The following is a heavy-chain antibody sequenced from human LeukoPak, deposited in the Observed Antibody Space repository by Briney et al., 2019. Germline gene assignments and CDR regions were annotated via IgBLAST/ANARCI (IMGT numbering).Heavy chain of an antibody. CDR1: GYTFTSYG. CDR3: ARAGGWLQSLGFDYYYGMDV. J-gene: IGHJ6*02. Sequence: ASVKVSCKASGYTFTSYGISWVRQAPGQGLEWMGWISAYNGNTNYAQKLQGRVTMTTDTSTSTAYMELRSLRSDDTAVYYCARAGGWLQSLGFDYYYGMDVWGQGTTVTVSS. V-gene: IGHV1-18*01. D-gene: IGHD5-24*01. CDR2: ISAYNGNT.